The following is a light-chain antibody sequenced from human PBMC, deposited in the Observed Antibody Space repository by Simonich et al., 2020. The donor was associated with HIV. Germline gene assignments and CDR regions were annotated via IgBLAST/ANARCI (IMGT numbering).Light chain of an antibody. CDR3: LQYNGYFLFT. J-gene: IGKJ3*01. Sequence: DIQMTQSPSTLSASVGDRVTITCRASQSISSWLAWYQQKPGKAPKLLIYQASSLESGVASRFSGSGSGTEFTLTISSLQPDDFATYYCLQYNGYFLFTFGPGTKVDI. CDR1: QSISSW. V-gene: IGKV1-5*03. CDR2: QAS.